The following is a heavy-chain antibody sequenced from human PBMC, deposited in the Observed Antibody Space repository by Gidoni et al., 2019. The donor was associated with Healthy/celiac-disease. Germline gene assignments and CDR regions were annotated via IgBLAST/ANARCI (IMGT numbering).Heavy chain of an antibody. J-gene: IGHJ4*02. CDR1: GGSFSGYY. V-gene: IGHV4-34*01. Sequence: QVQLQQWGAGLLKPSETLSLTCAVYGGSFSGYYWSWIRQPPGKGLEWIGEINHSGSTNYHPSLKSRVTISVDTSKNQFSLKLSSVTAADTAVYYCARTIRRITMIVVVITSSRYFDYWGQGTLVTVSS. CDR3: ARTIRRITMIVVVITSSRYFDY. CDR2: INHSGST. D-gene: IGHD3-22*01.